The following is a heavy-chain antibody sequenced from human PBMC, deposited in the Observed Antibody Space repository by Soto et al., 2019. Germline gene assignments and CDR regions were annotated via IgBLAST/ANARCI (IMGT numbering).Heavy chain of an antibody. V-gene: IGHV1-69*13. CDR3: ARDLRDYYDSSGYYWPDYYYGMDV. Sequence: GASVKVSCKASGGTFSSYAISWVRQAPGQGLEWMGGIIPIFGTANYAQKFQGRVTITADESTSTAYMELSSLRSEDTAVYYCARDLRDYYDSSGYYWPDYYYGMDVWGQGTTVTVSS. CDR2: IIPIFGTA. D-gene: IGHD3-22*01. CDR1: GGTFSSYA. J-gene: IGHJ6*02.